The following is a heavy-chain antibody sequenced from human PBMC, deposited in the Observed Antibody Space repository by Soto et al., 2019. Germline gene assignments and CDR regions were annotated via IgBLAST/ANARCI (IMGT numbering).Heavy chain of an antibody. J-gene: IGHJ3*02. CDR3: ARSSRLRSGSYGPDAFDI. V-gene: IGHV1-69*13. D-gene: IGHD1-26*01. CDR1: GGTFSSYA. CDR2: IIPIFGTA. Sequence: SVKVSWKASGGTFSSYAISWVRQAPGQGLEWMGGIIPIFGTANYAQKFQGRVTITADESTGTAYMELSSLRSEDTAVYYCARSSRLRSGSYGPDAFDIWGQGTMVTVSS.